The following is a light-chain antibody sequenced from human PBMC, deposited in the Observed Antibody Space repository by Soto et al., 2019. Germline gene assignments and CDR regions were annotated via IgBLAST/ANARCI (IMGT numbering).Light chain of an antibody. V-gene: IGKV1-39*01. CDR3: QQSYSTLWT. CDR2: ASS. Sequence: DIQMTQSPSSLSSSVGDRVTITCRASQSISSYLNWYHQKPGKAPKLLIDASSSLQSGVPSRSSGSGSGTYFTTTISILQHEVFATYYCQQSYSTLWTFGQGTKVEIK. CDR1: QSISSY. J-gene: IGKJ1*01.